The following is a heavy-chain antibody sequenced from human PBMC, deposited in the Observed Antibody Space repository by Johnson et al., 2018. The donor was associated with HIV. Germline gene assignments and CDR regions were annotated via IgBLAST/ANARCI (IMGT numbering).Heavy chain of an antibody. D-gene: IGHD4-11*01. CDR1: GFTFSNYG. Sequence: QVQLVESGGGVVQPGGSLRLSCVASGFTFSNYGMHWVRRAPGKGLEWVAVISYDGSNKYYADSVKGRFTISRDNSKNTLYLQMTSLRAEDTAVYFCARDYRGALDIWGQGTMVTVSS. V-gene: IGHV3-30*19. J-gene: IGHJ3*02. CDR3: ARDYRGALDI. CDR2: ISYDGSNK.